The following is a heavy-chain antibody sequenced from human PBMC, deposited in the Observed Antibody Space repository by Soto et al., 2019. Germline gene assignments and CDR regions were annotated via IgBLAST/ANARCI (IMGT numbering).Heavy chain of an antibody. CDR2: IYFSGST. J-gene: IGHJ6*02. CDR1: GGSISSSSYY. D-gene: IGHD5-12*01. V-gene: IGHV4-39*01. CDR3: WLSLNYYYGMDV. Sequence: SAPLSLTCTVSGGSISSSSYYWGWIRQPPGKGLEWIGSIYFSGSTYYNPSLKSRVTISVDASKNQFSLKLSSVTAADTAVYYCWLSLNYYYGMDVWGQGTTVTVSS.